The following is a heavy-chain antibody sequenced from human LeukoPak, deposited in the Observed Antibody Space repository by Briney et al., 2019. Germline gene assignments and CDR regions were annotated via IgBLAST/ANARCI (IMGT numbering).Heavy chain of an antibody. V-gene: IGHV4-34*01. CDR2: INHSGST. CDR1: GGSFSGYY. CDR3: ARNNWFDP. Sequence: PSGTLSLTCAVYGGSFSGYYWSWIRQPPEKGLEWIGEINHSGSTNYNPSLKSRVTISVDTSKNQFSLKLSSVTAADTAVYYCARNNWFDPWGQGTLVTVSS. J-gene: IGHJ5*02.